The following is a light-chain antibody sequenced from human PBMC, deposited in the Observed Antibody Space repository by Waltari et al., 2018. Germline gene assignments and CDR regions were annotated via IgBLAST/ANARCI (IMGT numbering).Light chain of an antibody. V-gene: IGKV3-15*01. CDR2: GAS. Sequence: EIVMTQSQATLSVSPGAGATLSCRASQSIGTNLAWYQQKPGQAPKLLIYGASTRATGIPSRFSGSASGTEFTLTITSLQSEDFEVYYCHQYHNWPLTFGPGTRVDIK. J-gene: IGKJ3*01. CDR3: HQYHNWPLT. CDR1: QSIGTN.